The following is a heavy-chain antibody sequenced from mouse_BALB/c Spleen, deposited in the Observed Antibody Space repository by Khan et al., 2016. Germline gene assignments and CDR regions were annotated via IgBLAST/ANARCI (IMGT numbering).Heavy chain of an antibody. D-gene: IGHD2-2*01. CDR1: GYAFSIYW. CDR2: IYPGDGDT. CDR3: ARSGYGYDY. V-gene: IGHV1-80*01. J-gene: IGHJ2*01. Sequence: QVPLQPSGAELVGPGSSVKISCKASGYAFSIYWMNWVKQRPGQGLEWIGQIYPGDGDTDYNGKFKDKATLTADKSSSTAYMQLSSLTSEDSAVYFCARSGYGYDYWGQGTTLTVSS.